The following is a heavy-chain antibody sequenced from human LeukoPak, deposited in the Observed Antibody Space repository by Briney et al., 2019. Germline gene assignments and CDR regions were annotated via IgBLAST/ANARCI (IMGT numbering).Heavy chain of an antibody. Sequence: VSVKVSCKASGYTFTSYYMHWVRQAPGQGLEWMGIINPSGGSTSYAQKFQGRVTMTRDTSTSTVYMELSSLRSEDTAVYYCARVGRWKDFQHWGQGTLVTVSS. CDR1: GYTFTSYY. V-gene: IGHV1-46*01. CDR3: ARVGRWKDFQH. D-gene: IGHD4-23*01. CDR2: INPSGGST. J-gene: IGHJ1*01.